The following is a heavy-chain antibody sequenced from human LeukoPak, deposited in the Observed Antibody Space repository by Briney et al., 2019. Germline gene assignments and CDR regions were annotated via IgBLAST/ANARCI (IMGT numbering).Heavy chain of an antibody. J-gene: IGHJ4*02. CDR1: GFTFSSYS. Sequence: GGSLRLTCAASGFTFSSYSMNWVRQAPGKGLEWVSSISSSSSYIYYADSVKGRFTISRDNAKNSLYLQMNSLRAEDTAVYYCAGLAVAVTGYVDYWGQGTLVTVSS. D-gene: IGHD6-19*01. CDR2: ISSSSSYI. V-gene: IGHV3-21*01. CDR3: AGLAVAVTGYVDY.